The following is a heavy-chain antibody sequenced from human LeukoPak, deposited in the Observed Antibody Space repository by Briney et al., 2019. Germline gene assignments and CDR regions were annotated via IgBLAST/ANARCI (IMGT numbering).Heavy chain of an antibody. D-gene: IGHD4-23*01. V-gene: IGHV4-39*01. CDR3: SRSHDYGGLYFYYYMDV. Sequence: NASETLSLTCTVSGGSISSRSDYWGWIRQTPGKGLEWIGNLDSSGSTYYNPSLKSRVTISVGTSKNQFSLNLRSVTAADTARYFCSRSHDYGGLYFYYYMDVWGKGTTVTVSS. CDR1: GGSISSRSDY. J-gene: IGHJ6*03. CDR2: LDSSGST.